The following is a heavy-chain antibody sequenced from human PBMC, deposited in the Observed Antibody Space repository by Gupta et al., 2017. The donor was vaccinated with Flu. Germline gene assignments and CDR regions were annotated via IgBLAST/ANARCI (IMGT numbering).Heavy chain of an antibody. CDR1: AFMFDSFG. CDR2: VSYDGSNK. D-gene: IGHD3-10*01. CDR3: ANRGYFYGLDV. Sequence: LVESGGGVVRSGRSLRLSCAASAFMFDSFGMHWVRQAPGKGLEWVAFVSYDGSNKYYADSVKGRFTIVRDNSKSTPYLQMNSLRPEDTAVYYCANRGYFYGLDVWGQGTTVTVSS. J-gene: IGHJ6*02. V-gene: IGHV3-30*18.